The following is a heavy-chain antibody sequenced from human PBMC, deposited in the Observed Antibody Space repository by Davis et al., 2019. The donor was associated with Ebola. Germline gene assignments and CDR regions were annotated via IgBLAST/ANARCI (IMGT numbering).Heavy chain of an antibody. CDR1: GYTFTRYY. CDR3: ARGAEQWLVVWGWFDP. D-gene: IGHD6-19*01. Sequence: AASVKVSCKASGYTFTRYYMHWVRQAPGQRLEWMGWINAGNGNTKYSQKFQGRVTITRDTSASTAYMELSSLRSEDTAVYYCARGAEQWLVVWGWFDPWGQGTLVTVSS. CDR2: INAGNGNT. J-gene: IGHJ5*02. V-gene: IGHV1-3*01.